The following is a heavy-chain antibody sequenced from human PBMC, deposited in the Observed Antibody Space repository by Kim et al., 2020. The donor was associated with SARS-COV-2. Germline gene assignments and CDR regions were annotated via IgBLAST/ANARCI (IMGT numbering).Heavy chain of an antibody. J-gene: IGHJ6*02. CDR2: IKQDGSEK. Sequence: GGSLRLSCAASGFTFSSYWMSWVRQAPGKGLEWVANIKQDGSEKYYVDSVKGRFTISRDNAKNSLYLQMNSLRAEDTAVYYCARDVYSSGLNGGAYYYYGMVVGGQGTTVTVSS. CDR3: ARDVYSSGLNGGAYYYYGMVV. V-gene: IGHV3-7*03. D-gene: IGHD6-19*01. CDR1: GFTFSSYW.